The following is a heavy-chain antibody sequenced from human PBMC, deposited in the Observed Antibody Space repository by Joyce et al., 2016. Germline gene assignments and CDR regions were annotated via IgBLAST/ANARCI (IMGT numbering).Heavy chain of an antibody. J-gene: IGHJ5*02. D-gene: IGHD6-6*01. CDR1: GFSFSGYW. V-gene: IGHV3-74*01. Sequence: EVQLVESGGGLVQPGGSLRLSCAASGFSFSGYWIHWVHQAPGKGLVGVSRINTDGSSTRFADSVKGRFTISRDNAKNTLYLQMNSLRAEDTAVYYCVRGISARPGGPNWFDPWGQGTLVTVSS. CDR2: INTDGSST. CDR3: VRGISARPGGPNWFDP.